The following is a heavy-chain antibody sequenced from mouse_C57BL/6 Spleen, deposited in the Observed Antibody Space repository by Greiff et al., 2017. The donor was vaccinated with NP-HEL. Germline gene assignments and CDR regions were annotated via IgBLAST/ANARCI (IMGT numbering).Heavy chain of an antibody. D-gene: IGHD1-1*01. J-gene: IGHJ4*01. CDR1: GYTFTGYW. V-gene: IGHV1-9*01. CDR3: ARGGYYGSSYPYYAMDY. Sequence: QVQLQQSGAELMKPGASVKLSCKATGYTFTGYWIEWVKQRPGHGLEWIGEILPGSGSTNYNEKFKGKATFTADTSSNPAYMQLSSLTTEDSAIYYGARGGYYGSSYPYYAMDYWGQGTSVTVSS. CDR2: ILPGSGST.